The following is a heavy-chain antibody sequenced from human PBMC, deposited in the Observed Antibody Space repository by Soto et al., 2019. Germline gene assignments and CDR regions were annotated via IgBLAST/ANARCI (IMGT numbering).Heavy chain of an antibody. CDR2: TIPELGTS. Sequence: SVKVSCKASGGFNNYAVSWVRQAPGQGLEWMGVTIPELGTSNYAQRLQGRVTITVDKATNTAYLNLTTLTSEDTAIYYCARTSMTRIDYWGQGTLVTVSS. CDR3: ARTSMTRIDY. D-gene: IGHD4-17*01. J-gene: IGHJ4*02. V-gene: IGHV1-69*10. CDR1: GGFNNYA.